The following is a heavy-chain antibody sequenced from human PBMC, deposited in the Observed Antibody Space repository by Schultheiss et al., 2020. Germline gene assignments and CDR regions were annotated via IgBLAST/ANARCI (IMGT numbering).Heavy chain of an antibody. CDR3: ARYLYDFWSGPRGGYYFDY. V-gene: IGHV3-30-3*01. CDR2: ISYDGSNK. D-gene: IGHD3-3*01. CDR1: GFTFSSYA. Sequence: GESLKISCAASGFTFSSYAMHWVRQAPGKGLEWVAVISYDGSNKYYADSVKGRFTISRDNSKNTLYLQMNSLRAEDTAVYYCARYLYDFWSGPRGGYYFDYWGQGTLVTVSS. J-gene: IGHJ4*02.